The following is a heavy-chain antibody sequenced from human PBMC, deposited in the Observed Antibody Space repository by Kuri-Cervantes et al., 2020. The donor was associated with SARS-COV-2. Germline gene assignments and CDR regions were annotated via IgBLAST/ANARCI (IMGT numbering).Heavy chain of an antibody. V-gene: IGHV4-61*08. D-gene: IGHD6-6*01. CDR1: GGSISSGGYY. CDR2: IYYSGST. Sequence: GSLRLSCTVSGGSISSGGYYWSWIRQPPGKGLEWIGYIYYSGSTNYNPSLKSRVTISVDTSKNQFSLKLSSVTAADTAVYYCARHIAAHGRGGMDVWGQGTTVTVSS. CDR3: ARHIAAHGRGGMDV. J-gene: IGHJ6*02.